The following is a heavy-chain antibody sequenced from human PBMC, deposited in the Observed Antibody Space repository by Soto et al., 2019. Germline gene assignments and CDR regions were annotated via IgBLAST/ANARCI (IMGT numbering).Heavy chain of an antibody. CDR2: IYYSGST. CDR1: GGSISSGDYY. D-gene: IGHD3-22*01. Sequence: SETLSLTCTVSGGSISSGDYYWSWIRQPPGKGLEWIGYIYYSGSTYYNPSLKSRVTISVDTSKNQFSLKLSSVTAADTAVYYCARDRGGYYYDSSGYTGPGVNFDYWGQGTLVT. V-gene: IGHV4-30-4*01. CDR3: ARDRGGYYYDSSGYTGPGVNFDY. J-gene: IGHJ4*02.